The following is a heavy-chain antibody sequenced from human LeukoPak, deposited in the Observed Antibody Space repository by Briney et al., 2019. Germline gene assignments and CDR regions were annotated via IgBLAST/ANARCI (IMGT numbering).Heavy chain of an antibody. CDR2: ICYSGST. CDR3: ARDFWSGYSLDWFDP. J-gene: IGHJ5*02. CDR1: GGSISSSSYY. D-gene: IGHD3-3*01. Sequence: SETLSLTCTVSGGSISSSSYYWGWIRQPPGKGLEWIGSICYSGSTYYNPSLKSRVTISVDTSKNQFSLKLSSVTAADTAVYYCARDFWSGYSLDWFDPWGQGTLVTVSS. V-gene: IGHV4-39*02.